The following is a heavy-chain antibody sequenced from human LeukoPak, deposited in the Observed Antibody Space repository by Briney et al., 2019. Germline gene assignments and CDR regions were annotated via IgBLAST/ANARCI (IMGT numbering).Heavy chain of an antibody. CDR1: GFTFSAFA. J-gene: IGHJ3*02. V-gene: IGHV3-30-3*01. CDR3: ARGTTDIVAEISDAFDI. D-gene: IGHD5-12*01. CDR2: ISYDASNK. Sequence: PGRSLRLSCAASGFTFSAFAMHWARQAPGKGLECVAAISYDASNKYYAVSVRGRFTISRDNSRNTLFLQMNSLRADDTAVYYCARGTTDIVAEISDAFDIWGQGTVVTVSS.